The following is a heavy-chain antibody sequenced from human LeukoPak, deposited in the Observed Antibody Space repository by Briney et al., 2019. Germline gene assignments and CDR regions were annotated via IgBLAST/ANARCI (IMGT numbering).Heavy chain of an antibody. CDR3: APSMGATWY. CDR2: ITGSGGTT. CDR1: GFTFSTYA. D-gene: IGHD1-26*01. V-gene: IGHV3-23*01. J-gene: IGHJ4*02. Sequence: GGSLRLSCAASGFTFSTYAMTWVRQAPGKGLEWVSGITGSGGTTYYADSVKGRFTISRDNSKNTLYLQMNSLRAEDTAVYYCAPSMGATWYWGQGTLVTVSS.